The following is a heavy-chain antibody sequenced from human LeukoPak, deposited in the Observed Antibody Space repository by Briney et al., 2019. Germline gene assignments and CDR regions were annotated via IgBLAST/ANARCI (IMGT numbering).Heavy chain of an antibody. CDR1: GYTFTGYY. Sequence: ASVKVSCKASGYTFTGYYMHWVRQAPGQGLEWMGWINPNSGGTNYAQKFQGWVTMTRDTSISTAYMELSRLRPDDTAVYYCARALRGYCSGGSCSPGYWGQGTLVTVSS. CDR2: INPNSGGT. J-gene: IGHJ4*02. D-gene: IGHD2-15*01. CDR3: ARALRGYCSGGSCSPGY. V-gene: IGHV1-2*04.